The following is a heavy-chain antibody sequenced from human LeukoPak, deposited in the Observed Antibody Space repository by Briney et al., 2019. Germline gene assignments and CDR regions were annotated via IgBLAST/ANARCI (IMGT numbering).Heavy chain of an antibody. CDR2: INPKNGAT. Sequence: ASVKVSCKASGHTFTDEYIHWVRQVPGQGFEWMAWINPKNGATNVALKFRGRVTLTRDTSISTAYMAVSRLRSDDTAVYYCARDVGELRADYWGQGTLVTVSS. V-gene: IGHV1-2*02. CDR3: ARDVGELRADY. CDR1: GHTFTDEY. D-gene: IGHD1-26*01. J-gene: IGHJ4*02.